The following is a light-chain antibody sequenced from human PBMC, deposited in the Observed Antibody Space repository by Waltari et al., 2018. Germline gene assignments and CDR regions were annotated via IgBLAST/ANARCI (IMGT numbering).Light chain of an antibody. Sequence: QSALTPPAPVAGSPGQSVTNSCTGTNNDIGIYNLVSWYHQHPGKAPKVIIFEVNKRPSGVSNRFSGSKSGNTASLTVSGLHPEDEADYYCCSYAGTPRVVFGGGTKLTVL. CDR2: EVN. V-gene: IGLV2-23*02. CDR3: CSYAGTPRVV. CDR1: NNDIGIYNL. J-gene: IGLJ2*01.